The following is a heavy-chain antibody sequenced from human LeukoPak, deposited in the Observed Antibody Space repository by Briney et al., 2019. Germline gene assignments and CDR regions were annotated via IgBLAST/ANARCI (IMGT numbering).Heavy chain of an antibody. D-gene: IGHD3-10*01. CDR1: GGSISSGGYY. Sequence: PSETLSLTCTVSGGSISSGGYYWSWIRQPPGKGLEWIGYIYHSGSTYYNPSLKSRVTISVDRSKNQFSLKLSSVTAADTAVYYCARVQIRKSVPYYFDYWGQGTLVTVSS. CDR3: ARVQIRKSVPYYFDY. CDR2: IYHSGST. V-gene: IGHV4-30-2*01. J-gene: IGHJ4*02.